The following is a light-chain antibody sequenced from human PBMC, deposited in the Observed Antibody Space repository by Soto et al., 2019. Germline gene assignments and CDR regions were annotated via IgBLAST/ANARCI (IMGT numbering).Light chain of an antibody. Sequence: SYELTQTPSVYVAPGQTARITCGGDNIGRKGVHWYQQKPGQAPVLVVYDDSDRPSGIPERFSGSNSGHTATLTIRRVEAGDEADYYCQVWDSGSWVFGGGTKLTVL. CDR2: DDS. CDR3: QVWDSGSWV. V-gene: IGLV3-21*02. CDR1: NIGRKG. J-gene: IGLJ3*02.